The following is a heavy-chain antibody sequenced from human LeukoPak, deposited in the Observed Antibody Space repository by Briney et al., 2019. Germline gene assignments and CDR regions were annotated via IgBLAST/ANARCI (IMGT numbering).Heavy chain of an antibody. D-gene: IGHD3-10*01. CDR2: MNPNSGNT. CDR3: ARGLRGQQVWFDP. Sequence: ASVKVSCKASGYTFTSYDINWVRQATGQGLEWMGWMNPNSGNTGYAQKFQGRVTITRSTSISTAYMELSSLRSEDTAVYYCARGLRGQQVWFDPWGQGTLVTVSS. CDR1: GYTFTSYD. V-gene: IGHV1-8*03. J-gene: IGHJ5*02.